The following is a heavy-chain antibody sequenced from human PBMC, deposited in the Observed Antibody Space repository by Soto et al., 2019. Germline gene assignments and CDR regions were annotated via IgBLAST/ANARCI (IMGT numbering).Heavy chain of an antibody. Sequence: PGGSLRLSCAASGFTISNSYMTWVRQAPGKGLEWVSVIYTGGSAYYADSVKGRFTISRDNSKNTLYLQMNSLRAEDTAVYYCARDPYSSGWYDYWGQGALVAVSS. J-gene: IGHJ4*02. CDR2: IYTGGSA. V-gene: IGHV3-53*01. CDR3: ARDPYSSGWYDY. CDR1: GFTISNSY. D-gene: IGHD6-19*01.